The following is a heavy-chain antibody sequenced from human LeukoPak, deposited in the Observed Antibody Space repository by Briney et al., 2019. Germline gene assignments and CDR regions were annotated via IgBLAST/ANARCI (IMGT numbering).Heavy chain of an antibody. CDR1: GFTFSSYA. Sequence: GGSLRLSCAAPGFTFSSYAMSWVRQAPGKGLEWVLGISGSGGTTYHADSVEGRFITSRDNTKNTLYLQMDSLRAEGTAVYYCAKSSSSRRYDTDCMDVWGQGTTVTVS. D-gene: IGHD5-12*01. V-gene: IGHV3-23*01. J-gene: IGHJ6*02. CDR2: ISGSGGTT. CDR3: AKSSSSRRYDTDCMDV.